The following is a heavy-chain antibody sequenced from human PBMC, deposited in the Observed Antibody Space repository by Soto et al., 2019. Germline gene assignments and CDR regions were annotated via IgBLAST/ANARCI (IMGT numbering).Heavy chain of an antibody. D-gene: IGHD1-26*01. CDR1: GYTFTSYG. V-gene: IGHV1-18*04. Sequence: ASVKVSCKAAGYTFTSYGMSWVRQAPGQGLEGMGWISAYNGNTNYAQKLQGRVTMTTDTSTSTAYMELRRLRSDDTAVYYCARDLFPHPGAIDVWGQGTIVTV. CDR3: ARDLFPHPGAIDV. CDR2: ISAYNGNT. J-gene: IGHJ4*02.